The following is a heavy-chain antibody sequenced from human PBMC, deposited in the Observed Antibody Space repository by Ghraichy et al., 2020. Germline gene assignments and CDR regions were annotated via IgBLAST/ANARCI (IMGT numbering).Heavy chain of an antibody. V-gene: IGHV4-59*08. CDR1: GASISAYY. Sequence: SETLPLTCTVSGASISAYYWSWVRQPPGKGLEWIGFIYYSGSTYYNPSLKGRVTISVDRSKSQFSLKLSSVTAADTAVYYCARRGYYDSSGYYNFDYWGQGTLVTVPS. J-gene: IGHJ4*02. CDR3: ARRGYYDSSGYYNFDY. D-gene: IGHD3-22*01. CDR2: IYYSGST.